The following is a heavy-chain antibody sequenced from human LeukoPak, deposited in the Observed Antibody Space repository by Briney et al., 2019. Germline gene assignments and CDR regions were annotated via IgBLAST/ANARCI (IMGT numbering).Heavy chain of an antibody. CDR2: ISSSSSYI. CDR3: ARDSEYYDLWSGPNWFDP. CDR1: GFTFSSYS. D-gene: IGHD3-3*01. V-gene: IGHV3-21*01. Sequence: GGSLRLSCAASGFTFSSYSMNWVRQAPGKGLEWVSSISSSSSYIYYADSVKGRFTISRDNAKNSLYLQMNSLRAEDTAVYYCARDSEYYDLWSGPNWFDPWGQGTLVTVSS. J-gene: IGHJ5*02.